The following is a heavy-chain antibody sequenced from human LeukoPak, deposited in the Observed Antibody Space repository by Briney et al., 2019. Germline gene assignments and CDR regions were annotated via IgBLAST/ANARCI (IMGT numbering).Heavy chain of an antibody. CDR1: GGSISSSSYY. V-gene: IGHV4-39*01. CDR3: ARRVVSITPYFDY. Sequence: SETLSLTCTVSGGSISSSSYYWGWIRQPPGKGLEWIGSIYYSGSTYYNPSLKSRIIISVDTSKNQFSLKLRSVTAADTAIYYCARRVVSITPYFDYWGQGTLVTVSS. D-gene: IGHD5/OR15-5a*01. CDR2: IYYSGST. J-gene: IGHJ4*02.